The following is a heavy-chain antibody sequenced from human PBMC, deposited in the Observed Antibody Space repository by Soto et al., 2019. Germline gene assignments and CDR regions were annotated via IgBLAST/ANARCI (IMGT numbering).Heavy chain of an antibody. CDR1: GFNFRNYR. Sequence: QSGGSLRLSCAASGFNFRNYRMNWVRQAPGKGLEWVASIKQDGTEKYYVDSVEGRFTIFRDNAKNSLSLHMDSLRADDTAVYYCASDYSSGWYGAFDPWGQGTLVTVSS. CDR3: ASDYSSGWYGAFDP. CDR2: IKQDGTEK. V-gene: IGHV3-7*03. J-gene: IGHJ5*02. D-gene: IGHD6-19*01.